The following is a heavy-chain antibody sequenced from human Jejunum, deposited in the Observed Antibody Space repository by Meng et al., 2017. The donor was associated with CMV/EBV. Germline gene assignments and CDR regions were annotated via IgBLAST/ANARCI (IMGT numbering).Heavy chain of an antibody. CDR1: GDKFRSYG. V-gene: IGHV7-4-1*02. Sequence: QIQLVQSGAEMKKPGASVKVSCKVSGDKFRSYGINWLRQAPGRGLEWMGWIYTNTGNPTYAQGFTGRLVFSLDTSVNTAYLQITSLKAEDTAVYYCARPIGSGGYYYFDYWGQGTLVTVSS. CDR3: ARPIGSGGYYYFDY. D-gene: IGHD3-22*01. J-gene: IGHJ4*02. CDR2: IYTNTGNP.